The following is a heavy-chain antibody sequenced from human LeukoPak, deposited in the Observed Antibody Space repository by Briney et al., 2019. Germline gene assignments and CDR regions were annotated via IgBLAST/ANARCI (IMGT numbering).Heavy chain of an antibody. CDR1: GFTFSSYA. Sequence: GGSLRLSCAASGFTFSSYAMSWVRQAPGKGMEWVSASSGSGGSTYYADSVKSRFTISRDNSKNTLYLQMNSLRAEDTAVFFFKQNTAYDIINFDYWGQGTLVTVSS. CDR2: SSGSGGST. V-gene: IGHV3-23*01. CDR3: KQNTAYDIINFDY. J-gene: IGHJ4*02. D-gene: IGHD3-9*01.